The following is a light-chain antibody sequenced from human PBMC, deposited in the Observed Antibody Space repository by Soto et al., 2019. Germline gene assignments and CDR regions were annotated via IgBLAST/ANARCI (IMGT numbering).Light chain of an antibody. Sequence: EIVCTHSPATLSFSAWYRATIFCRASQSVSSYLAWYQQKPGQAPRLLIYDASNRATGIPDRFSGSGSGTDFTLTISRLEPEDFAVYYCQQYDSSPRTFGQGTKVDI. V-gene: IGKV3-20*01. J-gene: IGKJ1*01. CDR2: DAS. CDR1: QSVSSY. CDR3: QQYDSSPRT.